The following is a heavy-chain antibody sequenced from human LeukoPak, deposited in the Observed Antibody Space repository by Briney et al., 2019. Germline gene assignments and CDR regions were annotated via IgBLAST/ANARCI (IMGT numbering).Heavy chain of an antibody. V-gene: IGHV3-48*02. Sequence: PGGSLRLSCAASGFTFSSYSMNWVRQAPGKGLEWVSYISSSSSTIYYADSVKGRFTISRDNAKNSLYLQMNSLRDEDTAVYYCARDSARSSQSVFHAFDIWGQGTMVTVSS. J-gene: IGHJ3*02. CDR2: ISSSSSTI. CDR3: ARDSARSSQSVFHAFDI. CDR1: GFTFSSYS. D-gene: IGHD6-13*01.